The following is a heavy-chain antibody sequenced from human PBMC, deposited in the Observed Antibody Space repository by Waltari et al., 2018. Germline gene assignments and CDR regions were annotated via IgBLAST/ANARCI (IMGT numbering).Heavy chain of an antibody. V-gene: IGHV3-53*01. Sequence: EVQLVESGGVLIQPGGSLRLSCEASGFRVDSTSMCWVRQAPGKRLEWVSVIHAGGKTDYADSVKGRFTISRDISKNTVYLQINRVTAEDTAIYYCARAGLGSPSQWLQLFDSWGQGTLVSVSS. CDR3: ARAGLGSPSQWLQLFDS. CDR1: GFRVDSTS. J-gene: IGHJ4*02. D-gene: IGHD5-12*01. CDR2: IHAGGKT.